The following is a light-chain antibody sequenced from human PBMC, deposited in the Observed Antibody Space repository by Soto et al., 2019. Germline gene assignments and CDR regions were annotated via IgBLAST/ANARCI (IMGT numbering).Light chain of an antibody. Sequence: QSVLTQSPSASGTPGQRVIIASSGSSSNIGSNHVNWYRHLPGAAPKLLIFRSDQRPSGVPDRFSGSKSGTTASLAISGLQSGDEADYYCAAWDDSRYGVVFGGGTKLTVL. J-gene: IGLJ2*01. CDR3: AAWDDSRYGVV. CDR1: SSNIGSNH. CDR2: RSD. V-gene: IGLV1-44*01.